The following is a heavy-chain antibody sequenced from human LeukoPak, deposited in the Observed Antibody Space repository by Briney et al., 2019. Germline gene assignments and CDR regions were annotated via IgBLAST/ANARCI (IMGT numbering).Heavy chain of an antibody. Sequence: GGSLRLSCAASGFTFNDYSMNWVRQAPGKGLECVSSISRRRRDLYYAGSVKGRFTISIDDAENSLYLQMNSLRAEDMAVYYCVRDLLGSGSTTAYLRHWGKGTLVTVSS. D-gene: IGHD1-1*01. J-gene: IGHJ1*01. CDR1: GFTFNDYS. CDR2: ISRRRRDL. CDR3: VRDLLGSGSTTAYLRH. V-gene: IGHV3-21*01.